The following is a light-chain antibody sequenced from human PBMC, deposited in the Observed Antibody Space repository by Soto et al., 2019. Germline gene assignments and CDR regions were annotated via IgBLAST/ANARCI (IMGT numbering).Light chain of an antibody. Sequence: EVVMTQSPATLSVSPGERATLSCRASQSVGRNLAWYQQKPGQAPRLLIYGASARAIGAPARFSGSGSGTEFTLTISSVQPEDSVVYDGQQDDDWWYTFGQGSKLE. CDR3: QQDDDWWYT. CDR2: GAS. V-gene: IGKV3-15*01. CDR1: QSVGRN. J-gene: IGKJ2*01.